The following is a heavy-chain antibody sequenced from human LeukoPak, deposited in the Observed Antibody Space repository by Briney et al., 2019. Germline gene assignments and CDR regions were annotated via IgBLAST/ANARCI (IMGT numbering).Heavy chain of an antibody. CDR3: ARLGSPSGYYWDYYYYYYMDV. CDR2: INPTGGST. V-gene: IGHV1-46*01. J-gene: IGHJ6*03. D-gene: IGHD3-22*01. Sequence: ASVKVSCKASGYTFTSYYMHWVRQAPGQGLEWMGLINPTGGSTGYSQKFQGRVTMTRDTSISTAYMELSRLRSDDTAVYYCARLGSPSGYYWDYYYYYYMDVWGKGTTVTVSS. CDR1: GYTFTSYY.